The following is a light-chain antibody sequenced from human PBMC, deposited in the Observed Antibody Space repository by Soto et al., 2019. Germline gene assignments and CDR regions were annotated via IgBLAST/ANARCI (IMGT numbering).Light chain of an antibody. V-gene: IGLV1-44*01. CDR1: SSNLGSNT. J-gene: IGLJ1*01. Sequence: QSALTQPPSASGTPGQRVTISCSGSSSNLGSNTVNSHQELPGTAPQHLNYSNNQTPSGVPDRFSGSKTGTSASHTISELQSEDGADYYCAGWDDSLNGYVFGTGTKVTV. CDR2: SNN. CDR3: AGWDDSLNGYV.